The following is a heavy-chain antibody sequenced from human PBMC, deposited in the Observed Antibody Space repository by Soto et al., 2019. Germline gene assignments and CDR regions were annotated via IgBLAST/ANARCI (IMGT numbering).Heavy chain of an antibody. Sequence: QVQLVQSGAEVKKPGASVKVSCKASGYTFTSYGISWVRQAPGQGLEWMGWISAYNGNTNYAQKLQGRATMTTDTSTSTAYMELRSLRSDDTAVYYCARDGLVGIVVVREASACDIWGQGTMVTVSS. CDR1: GYTFTSYG. J-gene: IGHJ3*02. CDR2: ISAYNGNT. D-gene: IGHD2-2*03. V-gene: IGHV1-18*01. CDR3: ARDGLVGIVVVREASACDI.